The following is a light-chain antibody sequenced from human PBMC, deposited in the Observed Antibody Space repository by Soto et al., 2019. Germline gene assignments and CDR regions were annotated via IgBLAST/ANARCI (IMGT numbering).Light chain of an antibody. CDR1: SSDVGGYNF. V-gene: IGLV2-14*01. CDR2: DVC. J-gene: IGLJ1*01. CDR3: SSYTSISTYV. Sequence: QSVLTQPASVSGSPGQSITISCTGTSSDVGGYNFVSWYQQHPGKAPKLMIYDVCNRSSGVSNRFSGSKSVNTASLTISGPQAEDEADYYCSSYTSISTYVFGTGTKVTVL.